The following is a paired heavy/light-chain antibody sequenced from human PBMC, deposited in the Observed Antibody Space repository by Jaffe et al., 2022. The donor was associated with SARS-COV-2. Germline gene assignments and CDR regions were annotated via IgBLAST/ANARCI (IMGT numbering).Light chain of an antibody. V-gene: IGKV4-1*01. CDR1: QSVLYSSNNKNY. Sequence: DIVMTQSPDSLAVSLGERATINCKSSQSVLYSSNNKNYLAWYQQKPGQPPKLLIYWASTRESGVPDRFSGSGSGTDFTLTINSLQAEDVAVYYCQQYYTAPWTFGQGTKVEIK. CDR3: QQYYTAPWT. J-gene: IGKJ1*01. CDR2: WAS.
Heavy chain of an antibody. J-gene: IGHJ4*02. V-gene: IGHV4-59*11. CDR3: ARGSSGWYYDY. D-gene: IGHD6-19*01. CDR1: GDSMSSHY. Sequence: QVQLQESGPGLVKPSETLSLTCTVSGDSMSSHYWNWIRQPPGKGLEWIGFIFYSGSTNYNPSLKSRVSISVDTSKNQFSLKLSSVTAADTAVYYCARGSSGWYYDYWGQGTLVTVSS. CDR2: IFYSGST.